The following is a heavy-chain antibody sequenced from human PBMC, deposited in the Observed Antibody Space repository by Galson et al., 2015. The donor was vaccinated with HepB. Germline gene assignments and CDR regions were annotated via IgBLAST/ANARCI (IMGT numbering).Heavy chain of an antibody. Sequence: SLRLSCAASGSTFSSYSMNWVRQAPGKGLEWVSYITSSSSTIYYADSVKGRFTISRDKAKNSLYLQMNSLRVEDTAVYYCARLPRSNPGGVWGKGTTVTVSS. CDR1: GSTFSSYS. CDR3: ARLPRSNPGGV. J-gene: IGHJ6*04. V-gene: IGHV3-48*01. CDR2: ITSSSSTI. D-gene: IGHD4-11*01.